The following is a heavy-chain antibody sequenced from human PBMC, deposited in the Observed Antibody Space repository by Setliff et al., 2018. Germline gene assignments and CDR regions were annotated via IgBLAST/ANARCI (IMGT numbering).Heavy chain of an antibody. CDR1: GGSISTDPYF. Sequence: ASETLSLTCAVSGGSISTDPYFWTWIRQHPVKGLEWIGYISYSGRTSYNPSLYSRITVSLDRSKNQFSLQLTSVTAADTAMYYCARVAYPNGGSCRYFDNWGQGTLVTSPQ. V-gene: IGHV4-31*11. CDR3: ARVAYPNGGSCRYFDN. J-gene: IGHJ4*02. D-gene: IGHD2-15*01. CDR2: ISYSGRT.